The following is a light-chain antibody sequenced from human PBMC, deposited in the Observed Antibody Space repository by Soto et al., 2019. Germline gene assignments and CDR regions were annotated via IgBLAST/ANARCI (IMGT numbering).Light chain of an antibody. CDR2: DVA. J-gene: IGLJ1*01. V-gene: IGLV2-14*03. Sequence: SVLTQPASVSDSPGQSITISCTGTSSDVGGSNFVSWYQQHPGKLPKLIIYDVANRPSGVSNRFSGSKSGSTASLIISRLQTEDEADYYCVSYTSSTTYVFGTGTKVTVL. CDR1: SSDVGGSNF. CDR3: VSYTSSTTYV.